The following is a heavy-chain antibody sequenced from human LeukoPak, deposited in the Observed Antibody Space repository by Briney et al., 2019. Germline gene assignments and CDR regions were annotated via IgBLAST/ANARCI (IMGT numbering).Heavy chain of an antibody. Sequence: GASVKVSCKASGYTFTSYGVSWVRQAPGQGLEWMGGIIPIFGTAHYPQNFQGRVTISADESTSTAFMELSSLRSEDTAVYYCAREPLERYFDLWGRGTLVTVSS. CDR3: AREPLERYFDL. V-gene: IGHV1-69*13. CDR2: IIPIFGTA. CDR1: GYTFTSYG. J-gene: IGHJ2*01.